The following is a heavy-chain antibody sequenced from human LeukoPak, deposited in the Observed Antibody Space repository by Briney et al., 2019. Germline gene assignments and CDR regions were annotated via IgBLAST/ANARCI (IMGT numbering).Heavy chain of an antibody. Sequence: ASVKVSCKASGYTFTSYYMHWVRQAPGQRVEWMGIINPNGGSTSYEQKFQGRVTMTRDTSTSTVYMELSSLRSEDTAVYYCATDCSSTSCYVGSYYYYGMDVWGQGTTVTVSS. CDR1: GYTFTSYY. V-gene: IGHV1-46*01. D-gene: IGHD2-2*01. CDR2: INPNGGST. CDR3: ATDCSSTSCYVGSYYYYGMDV. J-gene: IGHJ6*02.